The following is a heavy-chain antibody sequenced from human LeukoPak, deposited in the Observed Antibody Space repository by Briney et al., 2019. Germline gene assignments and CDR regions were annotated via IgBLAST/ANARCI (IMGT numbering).Heavy chain of an antibody. CDR1: GPSISSGNYY. CDR3: VRELIVGYYDTTVHSYHFDL. D-gene: IGHD3-22*01. Sequence: TLSLTCTVSGPSISSGNYYWTWIRQHPGKRLEWIGYIYYSGGTNYNPSLKSRVTISVDTSKNQFSLELNTVTAADTAVYYCVRELIVGYYDTTVHSYHFDLCGQGTLVTVSS. J-gene: IGHJ4*02. V-gene: IGHV4-31*03. CDR2: IYYSGGT.